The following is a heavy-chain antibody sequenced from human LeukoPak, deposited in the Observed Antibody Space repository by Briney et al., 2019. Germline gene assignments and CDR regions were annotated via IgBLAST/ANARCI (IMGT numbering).Heavy chain of an antibody. V-gene: IGHV3-21*01. CDR2: ISSSSSYI. Sequence: GGSLRLSCAASGFTFSSYSMNWVRQAPGKGLEWVSSISSSSSYIYYADSVKGRFTISRDNAKNSLYLQTNSLRAEDTAVYYCARAGHYDYVWGSYRSPFDYWGQGTLVTVSS. CDR1: GFTFSSYS. J-gene: IGHJ4*02. CDR3: ARAGHYDYVWGSYRSPFDY. D-gene: IGHD3-16*02.